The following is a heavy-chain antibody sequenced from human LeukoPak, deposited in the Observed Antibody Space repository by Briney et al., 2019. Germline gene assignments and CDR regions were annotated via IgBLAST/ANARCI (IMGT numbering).Heavy chain of an antibody. D-gene: IGHD2-2*01. CDR3: ASRKDIVVVPAAINYYYYMDV. Sequence: GASVKVSCKASGGTFSSYAISWVRQAPGQGLEWMGGIIPIFGTANYAQKFQGRVTITADESTSTAYMELSSLRSEDTAVYYCASRKDIVVVPAAINYYYYMDVCGKGTTVTVSS. J-gene: IGHJ6*03. V-gene: IGHV1-69*13. CDR2: IIPIFGTA. CDR1: GGTFSSYA.